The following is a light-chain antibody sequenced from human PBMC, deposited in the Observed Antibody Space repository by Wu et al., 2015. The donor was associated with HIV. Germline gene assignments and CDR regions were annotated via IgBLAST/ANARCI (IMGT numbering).Light chain of an antibody. CDR3: QQLNSDLIT. J-gene: IGKJ4*01. CDR1: QSISGY. CDR2: AAS. V-gene: IGKV1-9*01. Sequence: DVQLTQSPSFLAASVGDTVTITCRASQSISGYLAWYQQKPGKAPNLLIYAASTVQTGVPSRFSGGGYGTEFTLTIISLQPEDVATYYCQQLNSDLITFGRGTKVEIK.